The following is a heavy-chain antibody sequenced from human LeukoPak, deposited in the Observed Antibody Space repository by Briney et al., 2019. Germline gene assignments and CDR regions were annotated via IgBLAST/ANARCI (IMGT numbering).Heavy chain of an antibody. CDR1: GYSFTSYW. CDR3: ARIAAADY. D-gene: IGHD2-15*01. V-gene: IGHV5-51*04. Sequence: ESLNIPCKGSGYSFTSYWIGWVCQIPGKGLEWMCIIYPGDSDTSYSPSFHGQVTSSADKPISTAYLQWSSLKASDAAMYYCARIAAADYWGQGTLVTGSS. J-gene: IGHJ4*02. CDR2: IYPGDSDT.